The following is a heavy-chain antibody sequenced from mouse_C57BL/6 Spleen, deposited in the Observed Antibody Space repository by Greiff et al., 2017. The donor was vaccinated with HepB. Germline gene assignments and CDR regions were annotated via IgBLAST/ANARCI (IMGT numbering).Heavy chain of an antibody. V-gene: IGHV1-26*01. J-gene: IGHJ3*01. CDR3: ARASLYGETWFAY. CDR1: GYTFTDYY. D-gene: IGHD1-1*01. CDR2: INPNNGGT. Sequence: EVQLQQSGPELVKPGASVKISCKASGYTFTDYYMNWVKQSHGKSLEWIGDINPNNGGTSYNQKFKGKATLTVDKSSSTAYMELRSLTSEDSAVYYCARASLYGETWFAYWGQGTLVTVSA.